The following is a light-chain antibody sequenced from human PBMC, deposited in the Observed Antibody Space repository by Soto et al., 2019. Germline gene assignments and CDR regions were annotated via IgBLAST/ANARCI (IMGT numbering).Light chain of an antibody. V-gene: IGKV1-5*01. J-gene: IGKJ2*01. Sequence: DIQMTQSPSTLSASVGDRVTITCRASQSVTNWLAWYQQKPGKAPNLLIYDASRLQSGIPSRLSGSGSGTKFTLTISSLQPDDFATYYCQQYTTYPYTFGQGTK. CDR2: DAS. CDR1: QSVTNW. CDR3: QQYTTYPYT.